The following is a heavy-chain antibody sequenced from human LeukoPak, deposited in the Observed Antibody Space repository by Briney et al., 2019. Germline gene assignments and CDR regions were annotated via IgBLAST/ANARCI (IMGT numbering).Heavy chain of an antibody. Sequence: GGSLRLSCAASGFTFSSYGMHWVRQAPGKGLEWVAVISYDGSNKYYADSVKGRFTISRDNSKNTLYLQMNSLRAEDTAVYYCAMRWELPLYYYYYGMDVWGQGTTVTVSS. CDR2: ISYDGSNK. J-gene: IGHJ6*02. D-gene: IGHD1-26*01. CDR3: AMRWELPLYYYYYGMDV. V-gene: IGHV3-30*03. CDR1: GFTFSSYG.